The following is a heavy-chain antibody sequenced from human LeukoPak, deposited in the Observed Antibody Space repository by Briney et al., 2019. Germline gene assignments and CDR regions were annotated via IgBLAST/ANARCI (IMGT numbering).Heavy chain of an antibody. CDR3: AGLPAYYYDTSGFYFDY. J-gene: IGHJ4*02. D-gene: IGHD3-22*01. V-gene: IGHV3-66*04. CDR2: IYSGGST. CDR1: GFTVSSNY. Sequence: GGSLRLSCAASGFTVSSNYMSWVRQAPGKGLEWVSVIYSGGSTYYADSVKGRFTISRDNSKNTLYLQMNSLRAEDTDVYYCAGLPAYYYDTSGFYFDYWGQGTLVTVSS.